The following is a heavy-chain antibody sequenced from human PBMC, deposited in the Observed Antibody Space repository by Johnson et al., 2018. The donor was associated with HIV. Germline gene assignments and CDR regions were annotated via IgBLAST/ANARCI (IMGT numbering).Heavy chain of an antibody. CDR1: GFTFSSYG. V-gene: IGHV3-NL1*01. CDR3: ARAGKTVTFDI. CDR2: VNWNGAEA. D-gene: IGHD1-14*01. J-gene: IGHJ3*02. Sequence: QMQLVESGGGVVQPGGSLRLSCAASGFTFSSYGMHWVRQAPGKGLEWVCGVNWNGAEAGYADSVEGRFTISRDNSRDTLSLQMNSLRAEDTAVYYCARAGKTVTFDIWGQGTMVTVSS.